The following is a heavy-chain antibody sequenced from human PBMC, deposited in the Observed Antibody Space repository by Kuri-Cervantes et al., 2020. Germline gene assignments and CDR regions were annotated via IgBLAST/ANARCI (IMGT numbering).Heavy chain of an antibody. CDR1: GFTFSSYA. J-gene: IGHJ6*02. V-gene: IGHV3-33*08. D-gene: IGHD3-3*01. CDR3: TTETYYDFWSGYWSYYYYGMDV. Sequence: GESLKISCAASGFTFSSYAMSWVRQAPGKGLEWVAVIWYDGSNKYYADSVKGRFTISRDNSKNTLYLQMNSLKTEDTAVYYCTTETYYDFWSGYWSYYYYGMDVWGQGTTVTVSS. CDR2: IWYDGSNK.